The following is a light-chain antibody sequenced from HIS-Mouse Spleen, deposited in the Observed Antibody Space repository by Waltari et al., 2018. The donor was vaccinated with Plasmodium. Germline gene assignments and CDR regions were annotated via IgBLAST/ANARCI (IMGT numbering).Light chain of an antibody. Sequence: QSALTQPPSASGSPGQSVTIPCPGTTSAAGGYNYVSWYQQHPGKAPKPMIYEVSKRPSGVPDRFSGSKSGNTASLTVSGLQAEDEADYYCSSYAGSNNLVFGGGTKLTVL. V-gene: IGLV2-8*01. CDR2: EVS. CDR3: SSYAGSNNLV. CDR1: TSAAGGYNY. J-gene: IGLJ2*01.